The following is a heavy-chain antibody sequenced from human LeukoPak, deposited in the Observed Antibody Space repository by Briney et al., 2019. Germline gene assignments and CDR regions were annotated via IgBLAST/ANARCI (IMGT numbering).Heavy chain of an antibody. CDR3: ARRHRPPSIAAQDDAFDI. CDR2: ISSSSSYI. J-gene: IGHJ3*02. D-gene: IGHD6-6*01. V-gene: IGHV3-21*01. Sequence: GGSLRLSCAASGFTFSSYSMNWVRQAPGKGLEWVSSISSSSSYIYYADSVKGRFTISRDNAKNSLYLQMNSLRAEDAAVYYCARRHRPPSIAAQDDAFDIWGQGTMVTVSP. CDR1: GFTFSSYS.